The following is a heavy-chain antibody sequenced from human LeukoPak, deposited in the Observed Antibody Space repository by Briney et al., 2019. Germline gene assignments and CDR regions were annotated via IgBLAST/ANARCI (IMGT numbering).Heavy chain of an antibody. CDR1: GFTFSSHR. CDR3: ARDTNGLAY. V-gene: IGHV3-74*01. Sequence: PGGSLRLSCAASGFTFSSHRMHWVRQAPGKGLVWASCVSSDGSTTNYADSVKGRFTISRDNAKSTLYLQMSSLRAEDTAVYYCARDTNGLAYWGLGTRVSVSS. J-gene: IGHJ4*02. CDR2: VSSDGSTT. D-gene: IGHD2-8*01.